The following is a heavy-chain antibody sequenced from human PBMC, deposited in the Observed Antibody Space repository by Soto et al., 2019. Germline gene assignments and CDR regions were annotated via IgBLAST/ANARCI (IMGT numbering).Heavy chain of an antibody. CDR1: GFTFSSYS. V-gene: IGHV3-23*01. CDR3: AFSYCWFFRVFIIPFVY. CDR2: ISGSGGST. D-gene: IGHD3-3*01. Sequence: GGALRLSCAASGFTFSSYSMSWVRQAPGKGLEWVSAISGSGGSTYYADSVKGRITISRDNSKNTLDLQMNSLRAEDTPVYFCAFSYCWFFRVFIIPFVYWGQGPLVTVSS. J-gene: IGHJ4*02.